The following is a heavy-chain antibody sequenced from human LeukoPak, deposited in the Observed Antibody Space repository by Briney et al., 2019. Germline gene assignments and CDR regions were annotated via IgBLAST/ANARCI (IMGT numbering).Heavy chain of an antibody. J-gene: IGHJ4*02. D-gene: IGHD3-22*01. CDR3: ARDSDYYDSSGYYGY. Sequence: PGRSLRLSCAASGFTFSSYGMHWVRQAPGEGLEWVAVIWYDGSNKYYADSVKGRFTISRDNSKNTLYLQMNSLRAEDTAVYYCARDSDYYDSSGYYGYWGQGTLVTVSS. CDR1: GFTFSSYG. CDR2: IWYDGSNK. V-gene: IGHV3-33*01.